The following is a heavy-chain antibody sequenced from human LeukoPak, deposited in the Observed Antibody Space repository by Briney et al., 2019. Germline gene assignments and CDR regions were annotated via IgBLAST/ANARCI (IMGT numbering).Heavy chain of an antibody. CDR2: INSDASDT. CDR1: GFTFSRHW. V-gene: IGHV3-74*01. Sequence: GGSLRLSCAASGFTFSRHWMHWVRQAPGMGLVWISRINSDASDTNYADFVKGRFTISRDNAKNTVYLQINSLRDEDTAVYYCARICSSTDCLIPDWGQGTLVTVSS. D-gene: IGHD2-2*01. CDR3: ARICSSTDCLIPD. J-gene: IGHJ4*02.